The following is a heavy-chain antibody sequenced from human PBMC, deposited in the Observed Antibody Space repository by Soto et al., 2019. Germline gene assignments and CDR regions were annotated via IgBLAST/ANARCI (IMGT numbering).Heavy chain of an antibody. J-gene: IGHJ4*03. Sequence: SSVKVSCKTSGYTFSSYSINWVRQAPGQGLEWMAWISTNSGNTHYAERVQGRVTVTLDKSARTAFMEMWGLTSDDTAVYFCARDNGYHDFWG. CDR3: ARDNGYHDF. CDR2: ISTNSGNT. V-gene: IGHV1-18*01. D-gene: IGHD2-8*01. CDR1: GYTFSSYS.